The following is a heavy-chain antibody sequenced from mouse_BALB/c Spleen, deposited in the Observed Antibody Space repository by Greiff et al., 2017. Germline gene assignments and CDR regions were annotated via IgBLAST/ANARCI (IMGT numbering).Heavy chain of an antibody. D-gene: IGHD2-10*01. J-gene: IGHJ2*01. V-gene: IGHV1S81*02. CDR1: GYTFTSYY. CDR3: TRGAYYGKENYFDY. Sequence: VQLQQPGAELVKPGASVKLSCKASGYTFTSYYMYWVKQRPGQGLEWIGGINPSNGGTNFNEKFKSKATLTVDKSSSTAYMQLSSLTSEDSAVYYCTRGAYYGKENYFDYWGQGTTLTVSS. CDR2: INPSNGGT.